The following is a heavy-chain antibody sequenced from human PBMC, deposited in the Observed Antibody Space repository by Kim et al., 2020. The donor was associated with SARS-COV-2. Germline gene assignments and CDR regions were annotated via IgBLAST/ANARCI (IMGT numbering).Heavy chain of an antibody. J-gene: IGHJ4*02. CDR3: ARSWRFGELGLTGTTEYFDY. CDR2: INPSGGST. D-gene: IGHD3-10*01. Sequence: ASVKVSCKASGYTFTSYYMHWVRQAPGQGLEWMGIINPSGGSTSYAQKFQGRVTMTRDTSTSTVYMELSSLRSEDTAVYYCARSWRFGELGLTGTTEYFDYWGQGTLVTVSS. V-gene: IGHV1-46*01. CDR1: GYTFTSYY.